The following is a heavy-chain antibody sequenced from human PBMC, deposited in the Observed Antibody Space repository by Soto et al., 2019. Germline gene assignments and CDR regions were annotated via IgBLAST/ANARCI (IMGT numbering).Heavy chain of an antibody. CDR2: FDPEDGET. CDR3: ARGRGGHCSGGICYRWLDP. J-gene: IGHJ5*02. CDR1: GYTLTELS. V-gene: IGHV1-24*01. Sequence: ASVKVSCKVSGYTLTELSMHWVRQAPGKGLEWMGGFDPEDGETIYAQKFQGRVTMTEDTSTGTAYMELSSLRSEDTAVYYCARGRGGHCSGGICYRWLDPWGQGTLVTVSS. D-gene: IGHD2-15*01.